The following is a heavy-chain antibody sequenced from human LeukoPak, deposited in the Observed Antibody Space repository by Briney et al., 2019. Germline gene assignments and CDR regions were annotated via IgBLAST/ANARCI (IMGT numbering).Heavy chain of an antibody. CDR1: GGTFSSYA. V-gene: IGHV1-69*04. CDR3: ASEPGRIQLDY. Sequence: SVKVSCKASGGTFSSYAISWVRQAPGQGLEWMGRIIPIFGIANYAQKFQGRVTITADKSTSTAYMELSSLRSEDTAVYYCASEPGRIQLDYWAQGTLVTVSS. D-gene: IGHD2-21*01. CDR2: IIPIFGIA. J-gene: IGHJ4*02.